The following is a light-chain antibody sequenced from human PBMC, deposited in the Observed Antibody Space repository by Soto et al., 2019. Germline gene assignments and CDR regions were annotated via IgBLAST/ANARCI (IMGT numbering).Light chain of an antibody. V-gene: IGLV1-44*01. CDR1: SSNIGSKS. CDR3: AAWDDSLNVLV. Sequence: QSVLTQPPSVSGTPGQRGNMSCSGSSSNIGSKSVSWYQHLPQTAPKLLIYSNNQRPSGVPGRFSGSKSGTSASLAISGLQSDDATQYYCAAWDDSLNVLVFGGGTKVNVL. J-gene: IGLJ2*01. CDR2: SNN.